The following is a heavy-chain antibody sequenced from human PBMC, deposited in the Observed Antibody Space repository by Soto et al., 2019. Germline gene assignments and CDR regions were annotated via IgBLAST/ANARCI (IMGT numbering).Heavy chain of an antibody. CDR3: AREDESSGYAGTFQH. Sequence: QVQLVESGGAVVQPGRSLRLSCAASGFTFSSYVMHWVRQAPGKGLEWVALISHDGNKHYADSVKDRFTISRDNSKNKMNLEMNSLRAEDTALYYCAREDESSGYAGTFQHWGQGTLVTVSP. V-gene: IGHV3-30-3*01. J-gene: IGHJ1*01. CDR2: ISHDGNK. CDR1: GFTFSSYV. D-gene: IGHD3-22*01.